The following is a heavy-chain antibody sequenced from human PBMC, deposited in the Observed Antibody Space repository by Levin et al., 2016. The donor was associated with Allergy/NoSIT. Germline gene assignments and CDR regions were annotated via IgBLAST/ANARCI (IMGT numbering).Heavy chain of an antibody. CDR2: IYYSGST. CDR1: GGSISSGGYY. CDR3: ARDRYCSGGSCYLYAFDI. V-gene: IGHV4-31*03. D-gene: IGHD2-15*01. Sequence: SETLSLTCTVSGGSISSGGYYWSWIRQHPGKGLEWIGYIYYSGSTYYNPSLKSRVTISVDTSKNQFSLKLSSVTAADTAVYYCARDRYCSGGSCYLYAFDIWGQGTMVTVSS. J-gene: IGHJ3*02.